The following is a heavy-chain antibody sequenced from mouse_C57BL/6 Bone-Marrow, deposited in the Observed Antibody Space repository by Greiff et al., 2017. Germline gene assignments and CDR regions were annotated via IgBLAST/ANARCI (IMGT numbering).Heavy chain of an antibody. Sequence: QVQLQQPGAELVMPGASVKLSCKASGYTFTSYWMHWVKQRPGQGLEWIGEIDPSDSYTNYNQKFKGKSTVTVDKSSSTAYMQLSSLTSEDSAVYYCARATTYFDYWGQGTTLTVSS. CDR1: GYTFTSYW. CDR2: IDPSDSYT. CDR3: ARATTYFDY. D-gene: IGHD1-1*01. J-gene: IGHJ2*01. V-gene: IGHV1-69*01.